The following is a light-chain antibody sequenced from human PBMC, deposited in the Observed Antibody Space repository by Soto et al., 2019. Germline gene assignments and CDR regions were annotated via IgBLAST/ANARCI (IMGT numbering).Light chain of an antibody. V-gene: IGKV1-5*01. Sequence: DIQMTQSPSTLSASIEDTVTLTCRASQSLTGRLAWYQQKPGRPPKLLIYDVSILESGVPSRFSGSDSGTDFTLTISSLRPDDFATFYSQQSKVYPYTFGQGTRLDI. CDR2: DVS. CDR1: QSLTGR. CDR3: QQSKVYPYT. J-gene: IGKJ2*01.